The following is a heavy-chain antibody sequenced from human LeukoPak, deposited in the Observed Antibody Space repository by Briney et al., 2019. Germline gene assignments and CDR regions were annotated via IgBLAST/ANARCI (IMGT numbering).Heavy chain of an antibody. J-gene: IGHJ4*02. V-gene: IGHV4-34*01. D-gene: IGHD4-11*01. Sequence: SETLSLTCAVYGGSFSGYYWSWIRQPPGKGLEWIGEINHSGSTNYNPSLKSRVTISVDTSKNQFSLKLSSVTAADTAVYYCARVSSTVPFDYWGQGTLVTVSS. CDR1: GGSFSGYY. CDR2: INHSGST. CDR3: ARVSSTVPFDY.